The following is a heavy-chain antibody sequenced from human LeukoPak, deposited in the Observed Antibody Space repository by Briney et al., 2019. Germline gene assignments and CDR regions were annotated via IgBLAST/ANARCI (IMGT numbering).Heavy chain of an antibody. V-gene: IGHV3-23*01. CDR2: ISGSGGST. J-gene: IGHJ4*02. D-gene: IGHD5-24*01. Sequence: PGGSLRLSCAASGFTFSSYAMSWVRQAPGKGLEWVSAISGSGGSTYYADSVKGRFTISRDNSKNTLYLQMNSLRAEDTAVYYCSQKFLRDGYNKVWGQGTLVTVSS. CDR3: SQKFLRDGYNKV. CDR1: GFTFSSYA.